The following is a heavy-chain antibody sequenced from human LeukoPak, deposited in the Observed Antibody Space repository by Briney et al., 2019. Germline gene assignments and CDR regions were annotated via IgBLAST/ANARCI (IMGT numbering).Heavy chain of an antibody. J-gene: IGHJ6*03. Sequence: NPSETLSLTCAVYGGSFSGYYWSWIRQPPGKGLEWIGEINHSGSTNYNPSLKSRVTISVDTSKNQFSLKLSYVTAADTAVYYCARGHASSGYYPPSYYYYMDVWGKGTTVTVAS. CDR1: GGSFSGYY. CDR3: ARGHASSGYYPPSYYYYMDV. CDR2: INHSGST. V-gene: IGHV4-34*01. D-gene: IGHD3-22*01.